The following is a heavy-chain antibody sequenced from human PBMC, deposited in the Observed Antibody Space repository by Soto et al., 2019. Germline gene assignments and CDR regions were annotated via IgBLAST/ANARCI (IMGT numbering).Heavy chain of an antibody. CDR3: VRGPRPSSIGTGAF. Sequence: DVQWVESGGGLVQPGGSARLSCAASGFVFEMYWMHWVRQAPGQGLEWVSRISDDGTTIHYADSVKGRFTISRDNAQNTLFLEMTALRDEDTAVYYCVRGPRPSSIGTGAFWGQGAPVTVSS. CDR1: GFVFEMYW. J-gene: IGHJ4*02. CDR2: ISDDGTTI. D-gene: IGHD3-10*01. V-gene: IGHV3-74*01.